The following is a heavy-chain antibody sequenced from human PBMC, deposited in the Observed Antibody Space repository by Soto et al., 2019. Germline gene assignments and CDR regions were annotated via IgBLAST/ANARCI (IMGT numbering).Heavy chain of an antibody. D-gene: IGHD3-10*01. CDR3: ARGGSGAFYLDS. CDR2: INGDGRTT. Sequence: EVQLVESGGGLVQPGGSLRLSCAASGFTFNSYWIHWVRQAPGEGLVWVSRINGDGRTTNYADSVKGRFASSRDNAKNTLYHQMNSLRPEDTAVYYCARGGSGAFYLDSWGQGTLVTVAS. J-gene: IGHJ4*02. CDR1: GFTFNSYW. V-gene: IGHV3-74*01.